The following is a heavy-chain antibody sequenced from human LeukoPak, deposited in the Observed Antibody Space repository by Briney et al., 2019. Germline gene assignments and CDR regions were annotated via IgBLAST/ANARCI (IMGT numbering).Heavy chain of an antibody. Sequence: SETLSLTCAVYGGSFSGYYWSWIRQPPGKGLEWIGEINHSGSTNYNPSLKSRVTISVDTSKNQFSLKLSSVTAADTAVYYCARLNMMGRPAAIDYWGQGTLVTVSS. CDR2: INHSGST. CDR3: ARLNMMGRPAAIDY. V-gene: IGHV4-34*01. J-gene: IGHJ4*02. CDR1: GGSFSGYY. D-gene: IGHD2-2*01.